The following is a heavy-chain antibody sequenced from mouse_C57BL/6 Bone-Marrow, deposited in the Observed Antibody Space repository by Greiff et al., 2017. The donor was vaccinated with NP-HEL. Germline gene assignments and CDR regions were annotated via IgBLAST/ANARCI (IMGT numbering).Heavy chain of an antibody. CDR2: ISSGGSYT. CDR1: GFTFSSYG. J-gene: IGHJ2*01. CDR3: ARLHYYGSSYD. D-gene: IGHD1-1*01. V-gene: IGHV5-6*02. Sequence: EVKLVESGGDLVKPGGSLKLSCAASGFTFSSYGMSWVRQTPDKRLEWVATISSGGSYTYYPDSVKGRFTISRDNAKNTLYLQMSSLKSEDTAMYYCARLHYYGSSYDWGQGTTLTVSS.